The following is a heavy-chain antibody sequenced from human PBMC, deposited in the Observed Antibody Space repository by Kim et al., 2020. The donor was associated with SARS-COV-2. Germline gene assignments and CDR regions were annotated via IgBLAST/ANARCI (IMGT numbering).Heavy chain of an antibody. CDR3: VRGGHYGDYDPGYYYGMDV. Sequence: GGSLRLSCVASGFSFSTYAIHWVRQAPGMGLEWVAIISYDGSNQYYADSVKGRFTISRDNSKNTLYLQMNSLRAEDTAAYYCVRGGHYGDYDPGYYYGMDVWGQGTTVTVSS. CDR1: GFSFSTYA. CDR2: ISYDGSNQ. J-gene: IGHJ6*02. V-gene: IGHV3-30*04. D-gene: IGHD4-17*01.